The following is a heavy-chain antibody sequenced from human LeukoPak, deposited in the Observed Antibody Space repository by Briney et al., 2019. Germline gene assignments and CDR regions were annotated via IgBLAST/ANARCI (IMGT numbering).Heavy chain of an antibody. CDR1: GLTFSSYA. Sequence: GRSLRLSCAASGLTFSSYAMHWVRQAPGKGLEWVAVISYDGSNKYYADSVKGRFTISRDNSKNALYLQMNSLRAEDTAVYYCARDLGSIAVAGTQDYWGQGTLVTVSS. J-gene: IGHJ4*02. V-gene: IGHV3-30-3*01. CDR2: ISYDGSNK. CDR3: ARDLGSIAVAGTQDY. D-gene: IGHD6-19*01.